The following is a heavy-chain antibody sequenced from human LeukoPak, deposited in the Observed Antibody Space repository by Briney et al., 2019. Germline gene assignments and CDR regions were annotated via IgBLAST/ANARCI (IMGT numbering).Heavy chain of an antibody. D-gene: IGHD1-1*01. CDR3: ARDPYNGAYSEGYYYYYMDV. CDR2: ISGTGTLI. V-gene: IGHV3-48*03. CDR1: GFTFNNFE. J-gene: IGHJ6*03. Sequence: GGSLRLSCAASGFTFNNFEMNWVRQAPGKGLEWLSYISGTGTLIYYADSVKGRFTISRDNAKNSLYLQMNSLRVEDTAIYYCARDPYNGAYSEGYYYYYMDVWGKGTTVTVSS.